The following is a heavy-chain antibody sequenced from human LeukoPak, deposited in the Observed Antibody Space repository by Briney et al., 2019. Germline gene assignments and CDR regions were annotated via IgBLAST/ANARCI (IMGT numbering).Heavy chain of an antibody. CDR1: GFTFSDYY. CDR3: ARDGTYYYGSGSYSGRNWFDP. CDR2: ISSSGSTI. J-gene: IGHJ5*02. D-gene: IGHD3-10*01. V-gene: IGHV3-11*04. Sequence: PGGSLRLSCAASGFTFSDYYVSWIRQAPGKGLEWVSYISSSGSTIYYADSVKGRFTISRDNAKNSLYLQMNSLRAEDTAVYYCARDGTYYYGSGSYSGRNWFDPWGQGTLVTVSS.